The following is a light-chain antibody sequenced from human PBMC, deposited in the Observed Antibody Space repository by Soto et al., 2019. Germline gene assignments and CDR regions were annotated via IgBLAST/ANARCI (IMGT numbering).Light chain of an antibody. V-gene: IGKV3-20*01. CDR1: QNIKNNF. CDR3: QQYGTSLT. Sequence: IVLTQSPGTLSSSPGEGATLSCRASQNIKNNFLAWYHQRLGQAPRPPIHAASIRATGTPERFTGSASGTDFSLIISRLEPEDFAVYDCQQYGTSLTFGGGTRVEIK. J-gene: IGKJ4*01. CDR2: AAS.